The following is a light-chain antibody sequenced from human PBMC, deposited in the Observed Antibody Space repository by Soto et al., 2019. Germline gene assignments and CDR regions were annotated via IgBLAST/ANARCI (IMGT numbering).Light chain of an antibody. CDR2: LAS. Sequence: DIVMTQSPLSLPVTPGEPASISCRSSQSLLHSNGYNYLDWYLQKPGQSPQVLIYLASIRASGVPDRFSGSGSGTDFTLKISRVEAEDVGVDYCMQGLQTPNTFGGGTKVEIK. J-gene: IGKJ4*01. CDR3: MQGLQTPNT. V-gene: IGKV2-28*01. CDR1: QSLLHSNGYNY.